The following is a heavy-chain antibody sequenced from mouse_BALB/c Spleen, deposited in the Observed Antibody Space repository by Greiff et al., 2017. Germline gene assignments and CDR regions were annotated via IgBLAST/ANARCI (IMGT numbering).Heavy chain of an antibody. D-gene: IGHD4-1*01. V-gene: IGHV5-12-1*01. J-gene: IGHJ3*01. Sequence: EVHLVEPGGGLVKPGGSLKLSCAASGFAFSSYDMSWVRQTPEKRLEWVAYISSGGGSTYYPDTVKGRFTISRDNAKNTLYLQMSSLKSEDTAMYYCASELGRGAWFAYWGQGTLVTVSA. CDR1: GFAFSSYD. CDR2: ISSGGGST. CDR3: ASELGRGAWFAY.